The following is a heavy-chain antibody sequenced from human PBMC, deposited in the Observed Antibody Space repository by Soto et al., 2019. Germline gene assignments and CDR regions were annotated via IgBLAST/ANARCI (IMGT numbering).Heavy chain of an antibody. D-gene: IGHD5-12*01. CDR3: AKLGLYEEYYFDY. V-gene: IGHV3-23*01. J-gene: IGHJ4*02. Sequence: GGSLRLSCAASGFTFGSYAMSWVRQAPGKGLGWVAAISGSGGSTYYADSVKGRFTISRDNSKNTLYLQMNSLRAEDTAVYYCAKLGLYEEYYFDYWGQGTLVTVSS. CDR1: GFTFGSYA. CDR2: ISGSGGST.